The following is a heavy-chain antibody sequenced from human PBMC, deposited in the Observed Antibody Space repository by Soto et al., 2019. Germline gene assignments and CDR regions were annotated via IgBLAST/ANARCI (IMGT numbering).Heavy chain of an antibody. J-gene: IGHJ4*02. CDR2: FIPVYRTL. V-gene: IGHV1-69*01. D-gene: IGHD3-3*01. Sequence: QVQLVQSGAEVKKPGSSVKVSCKSSGGSFGNSAINWVRQTPGQGLEWLGGFIPVYRTLNYAQKFQGGVTITADESTGTAYMTLSSLASDDTAVYYCATGVIWIGYFTVDSWGQGTRVTVSS. CDR3: ATGVIWIGYFTVDS. CDR1: GGSFGNSA.